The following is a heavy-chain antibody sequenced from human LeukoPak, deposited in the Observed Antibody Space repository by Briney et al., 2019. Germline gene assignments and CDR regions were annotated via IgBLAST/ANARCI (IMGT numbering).Heavy chain of an antibody. CDR2: IYYSVRT. CDR3: ARLRYGEGY. D-gene: IGHD4-17*01. Sequence: SETLSLTCTVSGGSISSSSYYWGWIRQPPGKGLEWIGSIYYSVRTYYNPSLKSRVTISVDTSKNQFSLKLSSVTAADTAVYYCARLRYGEGYWGQGTLVTVSS. V-gene: IGHV4-39*01. J-gene: IGHJ4*02. CDR1: GGSISSSSYY.